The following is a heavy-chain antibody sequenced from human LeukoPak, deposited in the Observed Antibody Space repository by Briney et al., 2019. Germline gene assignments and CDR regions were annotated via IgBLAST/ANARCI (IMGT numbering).Heavy chain of an antibody. V-gene: IGHV3-74*01. D-gene: IGHD3-3*01. Sequence: GGSLRLSCAASGNYWMHWVRQAPGKGLVWVSRIKGDGISTNYADSVKGRFTISRDIAKNTLYLQMNSLRAEDTGVYYCAKDHYWSIDYWGQGTLVTVSS. CDR2: IKGDGIST. CDR3: AKDHYWSIDY. CDR1: GNYW. J-gene: IGHJ4*02.